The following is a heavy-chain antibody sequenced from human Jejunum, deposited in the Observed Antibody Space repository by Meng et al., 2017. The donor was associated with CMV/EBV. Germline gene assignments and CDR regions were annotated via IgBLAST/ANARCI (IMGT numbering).Heavy chain of an antibody. D-gene: IGHD6-13*01. J-gene: IGHJ4*02. V-gene: IGHV4-38-2*01. CDR3: ARARSTTWYQDF. CDR1: GCSIRRGYY. Sequence: GCSIRRGYYWGWIRQAPGGGLEWIGSVYHGGSACYNPSLKSRVTISVDTSENQFSLRLDSVTAADTAVYYCARARSTTWYQDFWGQGTLVTVSS. CDR2: VYHGGSA.